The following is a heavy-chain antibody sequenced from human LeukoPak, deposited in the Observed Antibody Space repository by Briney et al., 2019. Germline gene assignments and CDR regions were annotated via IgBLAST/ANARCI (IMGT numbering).Heavy chain of an antibody. V-gene: IGHV3-21*01. J-gene: IGHJ4*02. CDR1: GFTFSSYR. CDR3: AREVYSSGSYDY. Sequence: GGSLRLSCAASGFTFSSYRMNWVRQAPGKGLEWVASISSSSSYIYYADSVKGRFTISRDNAKNSLYLQMNSLRAEDTAVYYCAREVYSSGSYDYWGQGTLVTVSS. D-gene: IGHD3-22*01. CDR2: ISSSSSYI.